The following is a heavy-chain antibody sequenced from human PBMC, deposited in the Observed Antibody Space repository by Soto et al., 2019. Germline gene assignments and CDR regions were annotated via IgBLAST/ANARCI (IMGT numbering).Heavy chain of an antibody. CDR1: GVSFSSYA. D-gene: IGHD3-9*01. J-gene: IGHJ4*02. Sequence: WGSLRLSCAASGVSFSSYAMSWVRQAPGKGLEWVSAISGSGGSTYYADSVKGRFTISRDNSKNTLYLQMNSLRAEDTAVYYCAKRLDWPASGNYLGQGTLDTVSS. V-gene: IGHV3-23*01. CDR2: ISGSGGST. CDR3: AKRLDWPASGNY.